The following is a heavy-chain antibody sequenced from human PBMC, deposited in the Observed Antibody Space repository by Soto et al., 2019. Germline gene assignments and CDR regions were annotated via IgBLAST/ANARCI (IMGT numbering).Heavy chain of an antibody. CDR2: IKEDGSEK. D-gene: IGHD2-15*01. J-gene: IGHJ4*02. Sequence: EVLLVESGGGLVQPGGSLRLSCAASSFTFSSYWMSWVRQAPGKGLEWVANIKEDGSEKYYLDSVRGRFTISRDNAENSLYLHIRSLSAEDTAVYYCARDEGEFCCGGSCFYRHWGQGTLVSVSS. CDR3: ARDEGEFCCGGSCFYRH. CDR1: SFTFSSYW. V-gene: IGHV3-7*05.